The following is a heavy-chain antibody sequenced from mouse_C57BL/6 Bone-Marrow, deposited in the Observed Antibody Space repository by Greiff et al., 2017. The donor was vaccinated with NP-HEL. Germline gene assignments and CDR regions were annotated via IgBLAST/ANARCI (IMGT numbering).Heavy chain of an antibody. J-gene: IGHJ4*01. D-gene: IGHD1-1*01. CDR3: ARVDYYGSSPYYYAMDY. Sequence: EVKLVESEGGLVQPGSSMKLSCTASGFTFSDYYMAWVRQVPEKGLEWVANINYDGSSTYYLDSLKSRFIISRDNAKNILYLQMSSLKSEDTATYYCARVDYYGSSPYYYAMDYWGQGTSVTVSS. CDR2: INYDGSST. CDR1: GFTFSDYY. V-gene: IGHV5-16*01.